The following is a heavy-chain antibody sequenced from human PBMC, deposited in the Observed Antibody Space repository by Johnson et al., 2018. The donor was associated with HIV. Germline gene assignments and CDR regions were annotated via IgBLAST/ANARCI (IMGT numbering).Heavy chain of an antibody. V-gene: IGHV3-7*01. CDR3: AKDERAGQWLVLAFDI. D-gene: IGHD6-19*01. Sequence: VQLVESGGGVVQPGRSLRLSCAASGFTFSSYWMSWVRQAPGKGLEWVANIQQDGSEKYYVDSVKGRFTLSRDNAKNSLYLQRNSLRAEDTAVYYCAKDERAGQWLVLAFDIWGQGTMVTVSS. CDR2: IQQDGSEK. J-gene: IGHJ3*02. CDR1: GFTFSSYW.